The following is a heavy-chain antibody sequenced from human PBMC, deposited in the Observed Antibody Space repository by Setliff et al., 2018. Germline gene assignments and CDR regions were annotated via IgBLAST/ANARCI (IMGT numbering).Heavy chain of an antibody. D-gene: IGHD3-10*01. CDR3: AKDPPVLYGHLDY. J-gene: IGHJ4*02. CDR1: GGSFSGYY. V-gene: IGHV4-34*12. Sequence: PSETLSLTCAVYGGSFSGYYWSWIRQPPGKRLEWIGEIIHSGSTNYNPSLKSRVTISMDTSKNQFSLRVSSVTAADTAVYYCAKDPPVLYGHLDYWGQGTLVTVSS. CDR2: IIHSGST.